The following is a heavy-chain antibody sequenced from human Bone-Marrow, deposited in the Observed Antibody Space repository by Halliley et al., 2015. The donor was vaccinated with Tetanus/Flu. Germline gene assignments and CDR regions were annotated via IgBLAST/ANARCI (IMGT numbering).Heavy chain of an antibody. CDR2: IWFDGYNK. V-gene: IGHV3-33*08. Sequence: SLRLSCAASGFTFSYYGLHWVRQAPGKGLEWVAVIWFDGYNKYYADSVKGRFSISRDDSQNMLYLQMNTLRAEDTAVYYCARDLGKTNQLMTPDAKGGFDYWGRGTLVTVSS. D-gene: IGHD2-2*01. J-gene: IGHJ4*02. CDR3: ARDLGKTNQLMTPDAKGGFDY. CDR1: GFTFSYYG.